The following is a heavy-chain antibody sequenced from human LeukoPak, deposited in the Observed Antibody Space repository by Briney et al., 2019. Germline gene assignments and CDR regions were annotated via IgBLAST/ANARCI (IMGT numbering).Heavy chain of an antibody. D-gene: IGHD7-27*01. CDR1: GYTFTSYG. Sequence: ASVKVSCKASGYTFTSYGISWVRPAPGQGLEWMGWISAYNGNTNYAQKLQGRVTMTTDTSTSTAYMELRSLRSDDTAVYYCASGDIPPRSYYYYGMDVWGQGTTVTVSS. J-gene: IGHJ6*02. CDR3: ASGDIPPRSYYYYGMDV. V-gene: IGHV1-18*01. CDR2: ISAYNGNT.